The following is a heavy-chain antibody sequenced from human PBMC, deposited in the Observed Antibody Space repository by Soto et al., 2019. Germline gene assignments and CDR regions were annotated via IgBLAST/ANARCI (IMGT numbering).Heavy chain of an antibody. CDR3: ATARRGTAMVDY. V-gene: IGHV3-53*01. Sequence: GESLKISCAASGFTVSSNYMSWVRQAPGKGLEWVSVIYSGGSTYYADSVKGRFTISRDNSKNTLYLQMNSLRAEDTAVYYCATARRGTAMVDYWGQGTLVTVSS. J-gene: IGHJ4*02. D-gene: IGHD5-18*01. CDR2: IYSGGST. CDR1: GFTVSSNY.